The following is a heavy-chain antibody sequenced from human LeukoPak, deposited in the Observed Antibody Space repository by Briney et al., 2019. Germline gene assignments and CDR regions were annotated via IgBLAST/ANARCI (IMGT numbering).Heavy chain of an antibody. D-gene: IGHD3-22*01. CDR1: GFTFDDYA. J-gene: IGHJ4*02. V-gene: IGHV3-9*01. CDR3: ARDFSYYYDSSGYPKTYFDY. CDR2: ISWNSGSI. Sequence: GGSLRLSCAASGFTFDDYAMHWVRHAPGKGLEWVSGISWNSGSIGYADSVKGRFTISRDNAKNSLYLQMNSLRAEDTAVYYCARDFSYYYDSSGYPKTYFDYWGQGTLVTVSS.